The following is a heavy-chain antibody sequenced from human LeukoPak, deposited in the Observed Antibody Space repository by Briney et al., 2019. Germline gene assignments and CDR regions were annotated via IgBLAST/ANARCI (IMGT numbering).Heavy chain of an antibody. CDR1: GFTFSGYA. CDR2: ISASGGST. V-gene: IGHV3-23*01. J-gene: IGHJ4*02. CDR3: AKDRGNALGYLDS. Sequence: GGSLRLSCAASGFTFSGYAMNWVRQAPGKGLEWVSTISASGGSTNYVDSVRGRFTISRDNSKNTLYLQMSSLRAEDTAVYYCAKDRGNALGYLDSWGQGTLVTVSS. D-gene: IGHD1-1*01.